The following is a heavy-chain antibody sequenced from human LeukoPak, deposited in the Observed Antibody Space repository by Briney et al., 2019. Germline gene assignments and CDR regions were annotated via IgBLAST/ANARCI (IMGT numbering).Heavy chain of an antibody. CDR3: ARTRSPVVVDAFDI. CDR2: IIPILGIA. CDR1: GGTFSSYA. D-gene: IGHD2-2*01. J-gene: IGHJ3*02. Sequence: SVKVSCKASGGTFSSYAISWVRQAPGQGLEWMGRIIPILGIANYAQKFQGRVTITADKSTSTAYMELSSLRSEDTAVYYCARTRSPVVVDAFDIWGQGTMVTVSS. V-gene: IGHV1-69*04.